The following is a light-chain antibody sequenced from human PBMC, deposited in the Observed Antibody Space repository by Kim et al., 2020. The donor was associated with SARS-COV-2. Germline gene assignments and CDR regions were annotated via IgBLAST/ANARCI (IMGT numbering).Light chain of an antibody. CDR3: QRYNSAPLT. J-gene: IGKJ4*01. CDR1: QSIDNF. Sequence: ASVGDRVTITRRASQSIDNFLAWYQQKPGKVPNLLIYTASTLQSGVPSRFSGSGFGREFTLTISNLLPEDAGTYYCQRYNSAPLTFGGGTKVDIK. CDR2: TAS. V-gene: IGKV1-27*01.